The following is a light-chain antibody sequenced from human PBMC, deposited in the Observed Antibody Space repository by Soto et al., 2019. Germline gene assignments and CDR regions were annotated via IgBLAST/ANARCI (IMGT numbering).Light chain of an antibody. CDR3: AAWDDSLNGPV. CDR2: EVS. Sequence: QAALTQPPSVSGSRGQSVTISCTGTSTDFVSYNRVSWYQQPPGTAPKLMIYEVSKRPSGVPDRFSGSKSGTSASLAISGLQSEDEADYYCAAWDDSLNGPVFGTGTKV. J-gene: IGLJ1*01. V-gene: IGLV2-18*01. CDR1: STDFVSYNR.